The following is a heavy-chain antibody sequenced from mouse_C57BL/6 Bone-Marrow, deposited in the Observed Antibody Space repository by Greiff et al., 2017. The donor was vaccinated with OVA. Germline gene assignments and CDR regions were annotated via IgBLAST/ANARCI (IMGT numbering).Heavy chain of an antibody. CDR1: GYTFTDYE. D-gene: IGHD2-3*01. V-gene: IGHV1-15*01. Sequence: VQLQQSGAELVRPGASVTLSCKAPGYTFTDYEMHWVKQRPVHGLEWIGAIDPETGGTAYNQKFKGKAILTADKSSSTAYMELRSLTSEDSADYYGTRGDDGTLPGFADWGQGTLVTVSA. CDR2: IDPETGGT. CDR3: TRGDDGTLPGFAD. J-gene: IGHJ3*01.